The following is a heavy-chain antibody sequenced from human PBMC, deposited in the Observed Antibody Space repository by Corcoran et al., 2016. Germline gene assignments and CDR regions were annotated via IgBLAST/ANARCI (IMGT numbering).Heavy chain of an antibody. CDR3: ARTHPYPDRRDWAFDY. Sequence: QVTLRESGPALVKPTQTLTLTCTFSGFSLSTSGMCVSWIRQPPGKALEWLALIDWDDDKYYSTSLKTRLTISKDTSKNQVVLTMTNRDPVDTATYYCARTHPYPDRRDWAFDYWGQGTLVTVSS. CDR1: GFSLSTSGMC. CDR2: IDWDDDK. V-gene: IGHV2-70*01. D-gene: IGHD3-9*01. J-gene: IGHJ4*02.